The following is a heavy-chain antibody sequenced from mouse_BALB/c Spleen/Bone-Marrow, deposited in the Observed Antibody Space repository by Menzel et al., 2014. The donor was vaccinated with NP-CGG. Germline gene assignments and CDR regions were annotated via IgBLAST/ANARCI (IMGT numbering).Heavy chain of an antibody. D-gene: IGHD2-1*01. CDR2: ISTYYGDA. CDR3: ASGNYYYAMDY. CDR1: GYTFTDYA. Sequence: VNLVESGAELERPGVSVKISCKGSGYTFTDYAMHWVKQSHAKSLEWIGVISTYYGDASYNQKFKGKATMTVDKSSSTAYMELARLTSEDSAIYYCASGNYYYAMDYWGQGTSVTVSS. V-gene: IGHV1S137*01. J-gene: IGHJ4*01.